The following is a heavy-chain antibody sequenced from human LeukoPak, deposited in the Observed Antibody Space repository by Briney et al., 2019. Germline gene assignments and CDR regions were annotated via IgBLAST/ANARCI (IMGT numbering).Heavy chain of an antibody. CDR1: GFTFSSYA. CDR2: ISYDGSNK. Sequence: GGSLRLSCAASGFTFSSYAMHWVRQAPGKGLEWVAVISYDGSNKYYADSVKGRFTISRDNSKNSLYLQMNSLGAEDTAVHYCARAPVTTGTMRIAFDIWGQGTMVTVSA. CDR3: ARAPVTTGTMRIAFDI. J-gene: IGHJ3*02. D-gene: IGHD1-1*01. V-gene: IGHV3-30-3*01.